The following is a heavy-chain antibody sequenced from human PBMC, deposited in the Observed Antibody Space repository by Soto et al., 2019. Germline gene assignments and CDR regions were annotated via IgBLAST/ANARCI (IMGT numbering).Heavy chain of an antibody. D-gene: IGHD1-1*01. Sequence: GGSLRLSCAASGFTFSMYWMHWVRQVPGKGPEWVSRINDDGISTNYADSVKGRLTISRDNAKNTLYLQMNALRVEDTAVYYCTRGPRSTSTGTGAFWGQGTLVTVSS. CDR3: TRGPRSTSTGTGAF. V-gene: IGHV3-74*01. J-gene: IGHJ4*02. CDR2: INDDGIST. CDR1: GFTFSMYW.